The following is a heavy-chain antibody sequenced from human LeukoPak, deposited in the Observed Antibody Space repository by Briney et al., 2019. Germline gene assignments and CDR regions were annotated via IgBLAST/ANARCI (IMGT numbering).Heavy chain of an antibody. V-gene: IGHV4-4*02. CDR1: GGSISSSNW. J-gene: IGHJ3*02. D-gene: IGHD1-26*01. Sequence: SGTLSLTCAVSGGSISSSNWWSWVRQPPGKGLEWIGEINHSGSTNYNPSLKSRVTISVDTSKNQFSLKLSSVTAADTAVYYCARDGRYYYAFDIWGQGTMVTVSS. CDR2: INHSGST. CDR3: ARDGRYYYAFDI.